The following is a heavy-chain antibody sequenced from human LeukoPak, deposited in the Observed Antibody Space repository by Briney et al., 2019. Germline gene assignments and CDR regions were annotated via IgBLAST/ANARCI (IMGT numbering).Heavy chain of an antibody. J-gene: IGHJ4*02. D-gene: IGHD3-9*01. CDR2: ISGSGGST. Sequence: PGGSLRLSCAVSGITLSNYGMRWVRQAPGKGLEWVSAISGSGGSTYYADSVKGRFTISRDNSKNTLYLQMNSLRAEDTAVYYCAKDRVLRYFDWLPLGFDYWGQGTLVTVSS. V-gene: IGHV3-23*01. CDR3: AKDRVLRYFDWLPLGFDY. CDR1: GITLSNYG.